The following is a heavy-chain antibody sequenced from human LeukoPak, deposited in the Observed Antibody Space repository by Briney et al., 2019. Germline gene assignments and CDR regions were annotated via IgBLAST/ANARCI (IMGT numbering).Heavy chain of an antibody. CDR1: GFTFSSYS. J-gene: IGHJ4*02. CDR3: ARDRGSGSYYPHFDY. D-gene: IGHD3-10*01. Sequence: PGGSLRLSCAASGFTFSSYSMNWVRQAPGKGLEWVSSISSSSSYIYYADPVKGRFTISRDNAKNSLYLQMNSLRAEDTAVYYCARDRGSGSYYPHFDYWGQGTLVTVSS. V-gene: IGHV3-21*01. CDR2: ISSSSSYI.